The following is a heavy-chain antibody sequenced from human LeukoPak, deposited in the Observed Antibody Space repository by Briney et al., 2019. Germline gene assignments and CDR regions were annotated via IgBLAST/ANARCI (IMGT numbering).Heavy chain of an antibody. CDR2: IYYSGST. D-gene: IGHD4-23*01. V-gene: IGHV4-59*11. J-gene: IGHJ5*02. CDR3: AINSGGWFDP. CDR1: GGSISSHY. Sequence: PSETLSLTCTVSGGSISSHYRSWIRQPPGKGLEWIGYIYYSGSTNYNPSLKSRVTISVDTSKNQFSLKLSSVTAADTAVYYCAINSGGWFDPWGQGTLVTVSS.